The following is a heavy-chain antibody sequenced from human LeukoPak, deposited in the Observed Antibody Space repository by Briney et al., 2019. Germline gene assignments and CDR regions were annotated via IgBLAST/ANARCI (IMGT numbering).Heavy chain of an antibody. Sequence: PGGSLRLSCAASGFTFSSYAMNWVRQAPGKGLEWVSAIGGSGGNTNYADSVKGRLTISRDNSKNTLYLQINSLRAEDTAVYYCAKPRAGLGASDIWGQGTMVTVSS. J-gene: IGHJ3*02. V-gene: IGHV3-23*01. CDR1: GFTFSSYA. CDR2: IGGSGGNT. D-gene: IGHD3-16*01. CDR3: AKPRAGLGASDI.